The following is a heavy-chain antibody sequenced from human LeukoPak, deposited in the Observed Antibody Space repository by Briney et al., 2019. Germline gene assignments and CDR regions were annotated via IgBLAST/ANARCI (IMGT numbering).Heavy chain of an antibody. J-gene: IGHJ4*02. CDR2: IRYDGSNK. Sequence: GGSLRLSCAASGFTFSSYGMHWVRQAPGKGLEWVAFIRYDGSNKYYADSVKGRFTISRDNSKNTLYLQMNSLRAEDTAVYYCAKDKLLWFREQEGFDYWGQGTLVTVSS. CDR1: GFTFSSYG. D-gene: IGHD3-10*01. V-gene: IGHV3-30*02. CDR3: AKDKLLWFREQEGFDY.